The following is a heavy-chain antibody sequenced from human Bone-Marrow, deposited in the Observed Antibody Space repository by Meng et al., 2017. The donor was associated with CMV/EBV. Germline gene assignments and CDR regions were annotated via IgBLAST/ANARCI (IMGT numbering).Heavy chain of an antibody. CDR1: GFTFSSYS. CDR3: AKVRSYSSSSGP. CDR2: ISYDGSNK. J-gene: IGHJ5*02. D-gene: IGHD6-6*01. Sequence: GESLKISCVASGFTFSSYSMNWVRQAPGKGLEWVAVISYDGSNKYHSDSVKGRFTISRDNSKSTLNLQMHSLRAEDTAVYYCAKVRSYSSSSGPWGQGTLVTVSS. V-gene: IGHV3-30*18.